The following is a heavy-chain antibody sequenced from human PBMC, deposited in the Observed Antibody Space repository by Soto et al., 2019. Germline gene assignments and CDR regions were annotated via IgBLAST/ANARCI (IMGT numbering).Heavy chain of an antibody. CDR1: GFTFSSYA. Sequence: PGGSLSLSCAASGFTFSSYAMSWGRQAPGKGLEWVSAISGSGGSTYYADSVKGRFTISRDNSKNTLYLQMNSLRAEDTAVYYCAKDLAPAAVAGPRWHAFDIWGQGTMVTVSS. D-gene: IGHD6-19*01. CDR2: ISGSGGST. J-gene: IGHJ3*02. CDR3: AKDLAPAAVAGPRWHAFDI. V-gene: IGHV3-23*01.